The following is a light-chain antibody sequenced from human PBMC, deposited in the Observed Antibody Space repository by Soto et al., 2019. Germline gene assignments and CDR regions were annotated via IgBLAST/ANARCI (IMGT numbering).Light chain of an antibody. J-gene: IGKJ3*01. CDR2: GAS. V-gene: IGKV3-20*01. CDR3: QQYGNSLPFT. CDR1: QSVSSSY. Sequence: EIVLTQSPGTLSLSPGERATLSCRASQSVSSSYLAWYQQKPSQAPRLLIYGASSRATGIPDRFSGSGSGTDFTLTISRLEPEDFAVYYCQQYGNSLPFTFGPRNKVDIK.